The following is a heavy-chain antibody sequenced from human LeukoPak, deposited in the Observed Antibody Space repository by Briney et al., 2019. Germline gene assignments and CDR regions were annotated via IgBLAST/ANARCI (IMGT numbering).Heavy chain of an antibody. Sequence: GSLRLSCAASGFTFSSYSMNWVRQAPGKGLEWVSSISSSSSYIYYADSVKGRFTISRDNAKNSLYLQMNSLRAEDTAVYYCARDVTSGYDSSGSDAFDIWGQGTMVTVSS. CDR1: GFTFSSYS. V-gene: IGHV3-21*01. D-gene: IGHD3-22*01. CDR3: ARDVTSGYDSSGSDAFDI. CDR2: ISSSSSYI. J-gene: IGHJ3*02.